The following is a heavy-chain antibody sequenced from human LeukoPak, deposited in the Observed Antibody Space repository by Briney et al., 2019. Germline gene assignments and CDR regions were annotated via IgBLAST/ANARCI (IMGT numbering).Heavy chain of an antibody. CDR1: GYTFTSYG. V-gene: IGHV1-18*01. J-gene: IGHJ4*02. D-gene: IGHD3-22*01. Sequence: ASVKVSCKASGYTFTSYGIGRVRQAPGQGLEWMGWISAYNGNTNYAQKLQGRVTMTTDTSTSTAYMELRSLRSDDTAVYYCARDRDSSGYYPHWGQGTLVTVSS. CDR2: ISAYNGNT. CDR3: ARDRDSSGYYPH.